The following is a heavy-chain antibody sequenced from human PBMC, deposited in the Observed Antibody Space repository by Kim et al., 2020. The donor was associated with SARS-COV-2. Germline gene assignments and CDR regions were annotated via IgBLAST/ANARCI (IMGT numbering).Heavy chain of an antibody. Sequence: GRFTISRDNAKNSLYLQMNSLRAEDTAFYYCAKGGWYCSSTSCLMGALNYWGQGTLVTVSS. CDR3: AKGGWYCSSTSCLMGALNY. J-gene: IGHJ4*02. V-gene: IGHV3-9*01. D-gene: IGHD2-2*01.